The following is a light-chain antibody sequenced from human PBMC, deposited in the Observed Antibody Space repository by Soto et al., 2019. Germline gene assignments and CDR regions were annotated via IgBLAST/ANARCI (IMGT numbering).Light chain of an antibody. J-gene: IGKJ3*01. CDR3: QHYSNWPPT. CDR1: QTVHSN. CDR2: YAS. Sequence: EVVLTQSPATLSVSPGERATLSYRASQTVHSNLARYQQKPGQAPSLLISYASTRATGIPARFSGSGSGTEFTLTISSLQSEDFGVYYCQHYSNWPPTFGPGTKVEIK. V-gene: IGKV3-15*01.